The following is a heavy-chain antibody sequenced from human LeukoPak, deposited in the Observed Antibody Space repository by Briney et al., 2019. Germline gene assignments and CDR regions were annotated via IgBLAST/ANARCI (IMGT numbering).Heavy chain of an antibody. V-gene: IGHV4-59*01. D-gene: IGHD6-19*01. CDR3: ARAQEQWLVSGAIDY. J-gene: IGHJ4*02. CDR2: IYYSGST. CDR1: GASISSYY. Sequence: PSETLSLTCIVSGASISSYYWSWLRQPPEKGLEWIGDIYYSGSTNYNPSLKSRVTISVDTSKNQFSLKLSSVTAADTAVYYCARAQEQWLVSGAIDYWGQGTLVSVSS.